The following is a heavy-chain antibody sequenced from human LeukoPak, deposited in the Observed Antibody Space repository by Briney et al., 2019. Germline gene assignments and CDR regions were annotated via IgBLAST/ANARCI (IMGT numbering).Heavy chain of an antibody. CDR2: IDHSGST. D-gene: IGHD3-3*02. CDR1: GGSFTGYY. Sequence: SETLSLTCAVYGGSFTGYYWSWLRQPPGKGLEWVGEIDHSGSTNYNPSLKSRVTISVDTSKNQSSLELSSVTAADTAVYYCASSNHFWSGYYRLDYWGQGTLVTVSS. V-gene: IGHV4-34*01. J-gene: IGHJ4*02. CDR3: ASSNHFWSGYYRLDY.